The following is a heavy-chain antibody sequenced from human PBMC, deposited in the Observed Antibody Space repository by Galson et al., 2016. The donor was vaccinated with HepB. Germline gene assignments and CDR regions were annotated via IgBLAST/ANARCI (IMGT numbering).Heavy chain of an antibody. CDR2: IYSSGST. Sequence: TLSLTCTVSGGSISSGGFFWSWIRQPAGKGLEWIGRIYSSGSTNYNPSLRRRLTISLDASKNLFSLKLSSVTAADTAVYYCARDRGFTDSGHYDLFDAWGQGTLATVSS. D-gene: IGHD3-22*01. CDR3: ARDRGFTDSGHYDLFDA. J-gene: IGHJ5*02. V-gene: IGHV4-61*02. CDR1: GGSISSGGFF.